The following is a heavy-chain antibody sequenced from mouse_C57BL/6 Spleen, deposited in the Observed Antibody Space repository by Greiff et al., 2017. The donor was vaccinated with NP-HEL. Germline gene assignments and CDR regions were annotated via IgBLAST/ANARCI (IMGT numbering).Heavy chain of an antibody. J-gene: IGHJ2*01. V-gene: IGHV1-82*01. CDR2: IYPGDGDI. Sequence: VQLQQSGPELVKPGASVKISCKASGYAFSSSWMNWVKQRPGKGLEWIGWIYPGDGDINYNGKLKGKATLTADKSSSTSYMQLSSLTSEDSAVYFCASLIYYYGSSFYFDYWGQGTTLTVSS. CDR1: GYAFSSSW. CDR3: ASLIYYYGSSFYFDY. D-gene: IGHD1-1*01.